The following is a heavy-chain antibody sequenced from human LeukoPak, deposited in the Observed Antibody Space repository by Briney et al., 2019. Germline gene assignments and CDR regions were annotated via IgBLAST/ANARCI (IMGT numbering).Heavy chain of an antibody. Sequence: ASVKVSCKASGYTFTGYYMHWVRQAPGQGLEWMGRINPNSGGTNYAQKFQGRVTMTRDTSISTAYMELSRLRSDDTAVYYCARGPLGYCGSTSCYPLYWGQGTLVTVSS. J-gene: IGHJ4*02. D-gene: IGHD2-2*01. CDR3: ARGPLGYCGSTSCYPLY. CDR1: GYTFTGYY. V-gene: IGHV1-2*06. CDR2: INPNSGGT.